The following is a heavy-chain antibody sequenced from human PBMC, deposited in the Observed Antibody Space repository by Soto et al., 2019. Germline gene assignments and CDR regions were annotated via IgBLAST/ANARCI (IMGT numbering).Heavy chain of an antibody. J-gene: IGHJ4*02. Sequence: ASVKVSCKSSTYTYNTHYIHWVRQAPGQGLGWVGVINPSVGSTNYAQKFQGRVTMTRDTSTTTFYMEVTSLTSEDTAVYYCVGGRASGVDHGGQRTRVTVSS. D-gene: IGHD6-6*01. CDR2: INPSVGST. CDR1: TYTYNTHY. V-gene: IGHV1-46*02. CDR3: VGGRASGVDH.